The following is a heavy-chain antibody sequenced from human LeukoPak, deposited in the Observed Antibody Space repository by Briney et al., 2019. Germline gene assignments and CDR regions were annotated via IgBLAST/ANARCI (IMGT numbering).Heavy chain of an antibody. V-gene: IGHV3-48*03. Sequence: PGGSLRLSCAASGFTFSSYEMNWVRQAPGKGLEWVSYISSSGSTIYYADSVKGRFTISRDNAENSLYLQMNSLRAEDTAVYYCARGSGYYYYYMDVWGKGTTVTVSS. CDR1: GFTFSSYE. D-gene: IGHD2-8*02. J-gene: IGHJ6*03. CDR3: ARGSGYYYYYMDV. CDR2: ISSSGSTI.